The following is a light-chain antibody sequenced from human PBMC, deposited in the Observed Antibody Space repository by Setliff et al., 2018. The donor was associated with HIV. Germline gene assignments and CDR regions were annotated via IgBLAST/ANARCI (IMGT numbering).Light chain of an antibody. CDR1: SSDIGAYNY. V-gene: IGLV2-14*03. CDR2: DVR. J-gene: IGLJ1*01. Sequence: QSALAQPASVSGSPGQSITISCTGTSSDIGAYNYASWYQQHPGKAPKVMIYDVRKRPSGVSNRFSGSKSGNTASLTISGLQAEDEAAYYCSSYVNINTLVFGTGTKVTV. CDR3: SSYVNINTLV.